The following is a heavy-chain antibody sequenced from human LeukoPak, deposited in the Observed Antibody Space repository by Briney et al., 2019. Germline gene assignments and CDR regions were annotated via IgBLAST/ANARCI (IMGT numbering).Heavy chain of an antibody. J-gene: IGHJ4*02. V-gene: IGHV3-7*01. D-gene: IGHD5-24*01. CDR2: IKKDGGET. Sequence: GGSLRLSCAASGFTFSSYWMSWVRQAPGKGLERVANIKKDGGETYYMESVKGRFTISRDNARNSLYLQMNSLTVEDTAVYYCARDMGWQQFDQWGQGTLVTVSS. CDR1: GFTFSSYW. CDR3: ARDMGWQQFDQ.